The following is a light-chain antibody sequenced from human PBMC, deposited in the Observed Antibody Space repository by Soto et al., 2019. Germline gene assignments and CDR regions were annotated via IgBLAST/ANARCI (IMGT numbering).Light chain of an antibody. V-gene: IGKV3-11*01. J-gene: IGKJ4*01. CDR1: QSVSSC. CDR2: DAS. CDR3: QQSSNWPLT. Sequence: EIVLTQSPATLSLSPGERATLSCRASQSVSSCLAWYQQKPGQAPRLLIYDASNRATGIPTRFSGSGSATDLTLTISSPEPEDFAVYYCQQSSNWPLTFGRGTKVEIK.